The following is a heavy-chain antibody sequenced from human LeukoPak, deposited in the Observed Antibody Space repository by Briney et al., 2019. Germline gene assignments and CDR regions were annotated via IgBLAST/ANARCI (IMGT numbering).Heavy chain of an antibody. Sequence: SVKVSCKASGGTFSSYAISWVRQAPGQGLEWMGRIIPILGIANYAQKFQGRVTITADKSTSTAYMELSSLRSEDTAVYYCASGPSTVVTPGYYYYMDVWGKGTTVTVSS. CDR3: ASGPSTVVTPGYYYYMDV. V-gene: IGHV1-69*04. D-gene: IGHD4-23*01. CDR1: GGTFSSYA. J-gene: IGHJ6*03. CDR2: IIPILGIA.